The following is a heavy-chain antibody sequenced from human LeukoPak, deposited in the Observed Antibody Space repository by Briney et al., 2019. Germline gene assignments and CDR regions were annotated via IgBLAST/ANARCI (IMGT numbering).Heavy chain of an antibody. CDR3: ARVPSRITMIVAAFDI. J-gene: IGHJ3*02. CDR1: GFTFSSYE. CDR2: ISSSGSTI. Sequence: GGSLRLSCAASGFTFSSYEMNWVRQAPGKGLEWVSYISSSGSTIYYADSVKGRFTISRDNAKNSLYLQMNSLRAEDTAAYYCARVPSRITMIVAAFDIWGQGTMVTVSS. D-gene: IGHD3-22*01. V-gene: IGHV3-48*03.